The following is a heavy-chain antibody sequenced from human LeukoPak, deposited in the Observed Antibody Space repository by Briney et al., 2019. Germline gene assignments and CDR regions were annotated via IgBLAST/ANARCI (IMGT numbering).Heavy chain of an antibody. V-gene: IGHV7-4-1*02. CDR3: ARVLRYYYDSSGYYYVRDAFDI. CDR2: INTNTGNP. Sequence: ASVKVSCKASGYTFTSYAMNWVRQAPGQGLEWMGWINTNTGNPTYAQGFTGRFVFSLDTSVSTAYLRISSLKAEDTAVYYCARVLRYYYDSSGYYYVRDAFDIWGQGTMVTVSS. CDR1: GYTFTSYA. J-gene: IGHJ3*02. D-gene: IGHD3-22*01.